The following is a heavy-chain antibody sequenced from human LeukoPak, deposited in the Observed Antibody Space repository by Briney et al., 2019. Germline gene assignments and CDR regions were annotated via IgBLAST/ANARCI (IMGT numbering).Heavy chain of an antibody. Sequence: SETLSLTCAVYGGSFSGYYWSWIRQPPGKGLEWIGEINHSGSTNYNPSLKSRVTISVDTSKNQFSLKLSSVTAADTAVYYCARHWLWYSSLSGFDPWGQGTLVTVSS. CDR1: GGSFSGYY. D-gene: IGHD6-13*01. CDR3: ARHWLWYSSLSGFDP. V-gene: IGHV4-34*01. J-gene: IGHJ5*02. CDR2: INHSGST.